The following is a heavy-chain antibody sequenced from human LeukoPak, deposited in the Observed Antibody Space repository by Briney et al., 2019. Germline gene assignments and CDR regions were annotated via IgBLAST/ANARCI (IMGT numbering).Heavy chain of an antibody. CDR2: ISPNRGAT. CDR3: ARESSYGHYFDY. J-gene: IGHJ4*02. Sequence: ASVKVSCKASGYSLTDYFMHWVRQAPGQGLEWMGWISPNRGATNFAQKFQGRVTMTRDTSVSTAYMELSSLRSDDTAVYYCARESSYGHYFDYWGQGTLATVSS. D-gene: IGHD5-18*01. V-gene: IGHV1-2*02. CDR1: GYSLTDYF.